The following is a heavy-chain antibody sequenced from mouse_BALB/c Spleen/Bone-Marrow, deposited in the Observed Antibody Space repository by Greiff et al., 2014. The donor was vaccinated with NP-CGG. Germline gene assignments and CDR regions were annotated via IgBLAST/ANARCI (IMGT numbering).Heavy chain of an antibody. D-gene: IGHD1-1*01. CDR2: IDPANGNT. CDR3: ARYSCGSSYFDY. V-gene: IGHV14-3*02. J-gene: IGHJ2*01. Sequence: VQLKQSGAELVKPGASVKLSCTASGFNIKDTYMHWVKQRPEQGLEWIGRIDPANGNTKYDPKFQGKATITADTSSNTAYLQLSSLTSEDTAVYYCARYSCGSSYFDYWGQGTTLTVSS. CDR1: GFNIKDTY.